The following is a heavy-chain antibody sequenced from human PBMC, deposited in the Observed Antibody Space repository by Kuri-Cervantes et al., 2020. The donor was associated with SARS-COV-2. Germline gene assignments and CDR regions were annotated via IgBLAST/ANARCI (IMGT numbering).Heavy chain of an antibody. CDR1: GGSISSSSYY. J-gene: IGHJ4*02. Sequence: GSLRLSCTVSGGSISSSSYYWGWIRRPPGKGLEWIGSIYYSGSTYYNPSLKSRVTISVDTSKNQFSLKLSSVTAADTAVYYCARHPHAVAGPIDYWGQGTLVTVSS. D-gene: IGHD6-19*01. V-gene: IGHV4-39*01. CDR2: IYYSGST. CDR3: ARHPHAVAGPIDY.